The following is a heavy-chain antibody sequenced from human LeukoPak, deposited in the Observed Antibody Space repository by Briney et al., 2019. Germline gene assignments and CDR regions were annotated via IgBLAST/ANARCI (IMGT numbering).Heavy chain of an antibody. CDR1: GYTFTSYG. V-gene: IGHV1-18*01. CDR2: ISAYNGNT. CDR3: ARDAFLTGYPYNWFDP. J-gene: IGHJ5*02. D-gene: IGHD3-9*01. Sequence: ASVKVSCKASGYTFTSYGISWVRQAPGQGLEWMGWISAYNGNTNYAQKLQGRVTMTTDTSTSTAYMELSSLRSEDTAVYYCARDAFLTGYPYNWFDPWGQGTLVTVSS.